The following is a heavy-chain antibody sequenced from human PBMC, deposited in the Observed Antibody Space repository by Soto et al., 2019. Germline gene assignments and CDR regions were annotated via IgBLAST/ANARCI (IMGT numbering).Heavy chain of an antibody. CDR2: INTDGSYA. CDR3: AMDYSDYRDQ. J-gene: IGHJ5*02. V-gene: IGHV3-74*01. CDR1: GFTFSRYW. D-gene: IGHD4-4*01. Sequence: EVQLVESGGGLVQPGGSLRLSCAASGFTFSRYWMHWVRQDPGKGLMWVARINTDGSYASYAGSVKGRFTISRVNAENTLFLQMNSLRAEDTAVYYCAMDYSDYRDQWGPGTLVTVSS.